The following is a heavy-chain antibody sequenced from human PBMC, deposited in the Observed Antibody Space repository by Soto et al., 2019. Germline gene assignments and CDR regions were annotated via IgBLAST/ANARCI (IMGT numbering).Heavy chain of an antibody. CDR1: GFTFSSYG. V-gene: IGHV3-33*01. CDR2: IWYDGSNK. CDR3: ARDVAVALPEGMDV. D-gene: IGHD6-19*01. J-gene: IGHJ6*02. Sequence: PGGSLRLSCAASGFTFSSYGMHWVRQAPGKGLEWVAVIWYDGSNKYYADSVKGRFTISRDNSKNTLYLQMNSLRAEDTAVYYCARDVAVALPEGMDVWGQGTTVTVPS.